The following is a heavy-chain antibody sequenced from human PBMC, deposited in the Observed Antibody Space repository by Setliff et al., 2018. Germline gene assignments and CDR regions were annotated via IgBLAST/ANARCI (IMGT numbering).Heavy chain of an antibody. V-gene: IGHV4-59*01. D-gene: IGHD5-12*01. CDR2: VYYRGIA. J-gene: IGHJ4*02. Sequence: NPSETLSLTCTVSGGSISTYYWSWIRQPPGKGLEWIGYVYYRGIANYSPSLKSRLTISVDTSKNQFSLKLRSVTAADTAVYYCARGGTFRYFDYWGQGTPVTVSS. CDR3: ARGGTFRYFDY. CDR1: GGSISTYY.